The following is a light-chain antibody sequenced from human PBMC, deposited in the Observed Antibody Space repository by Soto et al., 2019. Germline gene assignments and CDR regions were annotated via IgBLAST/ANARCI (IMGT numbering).Light chain of an antibody. Sequence: DIQMTQSPSTLSASVGDRVTVTCRASQSISSWLAWYQQKAGKAPKLLIYKASALESGVPSRFSGSGSGPEFTLTISSLEPDDFATYYCQHYHTYPWTFGQGTKVEIK. CDR1: QSISSW. V-gene: IGKV1-5*03. J-gene: IGKJ1*01. CDR3: QHYHTYPWT. CDR2: KAS.